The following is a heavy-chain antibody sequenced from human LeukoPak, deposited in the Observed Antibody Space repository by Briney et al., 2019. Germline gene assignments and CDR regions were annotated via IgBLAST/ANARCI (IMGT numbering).Heavy chain of an antibody. CDR2: IYYTGST. Sequence: SETLSLTRTISGSSITSVSHYWGWIRQPPGKGLEWIGDIYYTGSTYYSPSLRSRVTMSVHTSENQFSLRLNSVTAVGTAVYYCARRWGNIVGVTYEYWGQGTLVTVSS. CDR1: GSSITSVSHY. V-gene: IGHV4-39*01. J-gene: IGHJ4*02. D-gene: IGHD3-16*01. CDR3: ARRWGNIVGVTYEY.